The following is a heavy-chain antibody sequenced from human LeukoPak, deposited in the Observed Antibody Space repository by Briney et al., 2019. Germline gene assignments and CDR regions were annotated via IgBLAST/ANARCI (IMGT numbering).Heavy chain of an antibody. CDR2: IIPILGIA. CDR1: VGTPTSDA. D-gene: IGHD6-19*01. V-gene: IGHV1-69*04. CDR3: ASGYSSGWYNFDY. J-gene: IGHJ4*02. Sequence: GASLWVSSKASVGTPTSDAISWGRQAPGQGVGWMGRIIPILGIATYAQKSQDRVTITADKSTSTAYMELSSLRSEDTAVYYCASGYSSGWYNFDYWGQGTLVTVSS.